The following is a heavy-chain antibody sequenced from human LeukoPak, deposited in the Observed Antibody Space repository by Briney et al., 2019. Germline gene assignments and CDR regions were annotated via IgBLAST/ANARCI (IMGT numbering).Heavy chain of an antibody. CDR2: MNPSGGST. CDR1: GYTFTSYY. Sequence: ASVKVSCKASGYTFTSYYIHWVRQAPGQGLEWMAIMNPSGGSTTYAQKFQGRVTMTRDTSTSTVYMELSSLRSEDTAVYYCTRDRRMIIANSDAFDIWGQGTMVTVSS. CDR3: TRDRRMIIANSDAFDI. J-gene: IGHJ3*02. D-gene: IGHD3-16*01. V-gene: IGHV1-46*03.